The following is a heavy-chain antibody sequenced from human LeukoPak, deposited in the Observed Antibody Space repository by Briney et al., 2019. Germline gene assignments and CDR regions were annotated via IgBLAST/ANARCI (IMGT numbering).Heavy chain of an antibody. Sequence: PGGSLRLSCAASGFTFSTYRMTWVRQAPGKGLEWVANIKQDGTEKNYVDSVKGRFTISRDNAKNSLYLQMNSLRAEDTAVYYCASPFRVAADLWGRSTLVTVSS. J-gene: IGHJ2*01. CDR3: ASPFRVAADL. D-gene: IGHD2-21*01. CDR2: IKQDGTEK. V-gene: IGHV3-7*01. CDR1: GFTFSTYR.